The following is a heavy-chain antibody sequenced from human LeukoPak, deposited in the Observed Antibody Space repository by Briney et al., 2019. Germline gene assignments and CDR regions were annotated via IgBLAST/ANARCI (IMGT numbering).Heavy chain of an antibody. Sequence: GRSLRLSCAASGFTFSSYAMHWVRQAPGKGLEWVAVISYDGSNKYYADSVKGRFTISRDNSKNTLYLQMNSLRAEDTAVYYCARDRGWYQLLTEYMDVWGKGATVTVSS. J-gene: IGHJ6*03. CDR3: ARDRGWYQLLTEYMDV. D-gene: IGHD2-2*01. CDR2: ISYDGSNK. CDR1: GFTFSSYA. V-gene: IGHV3-30*01.